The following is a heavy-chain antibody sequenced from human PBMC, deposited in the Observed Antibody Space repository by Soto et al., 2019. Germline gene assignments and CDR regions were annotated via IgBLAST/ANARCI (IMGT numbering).Heavy chain of an antibody. Sequence: GGSLRLSCAASGFTFSSYAMSWVRQAPGKGLEWVSVISGSGDFTFYADSVKGRFTISRDNSKNTLYLQMNTLRAEDTAVYYCARWNQINDVFDIWGQGTMVTVSS. J-gene: IGHJ3*02. CDR3: ARWNQINDVFDI. D-gene: IGHD1-1*01. CDR2: ISGSGDFT. CDR1: GFTFSSYA. V-gene: IGHV3-23*01.